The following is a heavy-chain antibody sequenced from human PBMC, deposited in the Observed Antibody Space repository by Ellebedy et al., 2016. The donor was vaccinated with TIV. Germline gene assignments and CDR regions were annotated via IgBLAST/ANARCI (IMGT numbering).Heavy chain of an antibody. D-gene: IGHD3-16*01. J-gene: IGHJ4*02. Sequence: PGGSLRLSCAASGFSSSSHALHWVLQAPGKGLEWVALISLDGNKKSYDDSVKGRFTVSRDNSKNTLYLQMNSLRGEDTAVYYCAKERGGHGDLFDYWGQGTLVTVSS. CDR3: AKERGGHGDLFDY. CDR1: GFSSSSHA. CDR2: ISLDGNKK. V-gene: IGHV3-33*06.